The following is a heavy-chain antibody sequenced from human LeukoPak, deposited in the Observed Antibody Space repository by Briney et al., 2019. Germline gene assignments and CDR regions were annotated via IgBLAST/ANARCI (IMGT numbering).Heavy chain of an antibody. J-gene: IGHJ4*02. CDR1: GGSFSGCY. CDR2: SNHSGST. CDR3: ARGTSITMVRGDIKLSY. V-gene: IGHV4-34*01. D-gene: IGHD3-10*01. Sequence: PSETLSLTCAVYGGSFSGCYWSWIRQPPGKGLEWIGESNHSGSTNYNPSLKSRVTISVDTSKNQFSLKLRSVTAADTAVYYCARGTSITMVRGDIKLSYWGQGTLVTVSS.